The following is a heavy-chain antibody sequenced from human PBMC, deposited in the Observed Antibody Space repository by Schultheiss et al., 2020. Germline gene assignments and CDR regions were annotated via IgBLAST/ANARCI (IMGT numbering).Heavy chain of an antibody. J-gene: IGHJ6*02. CDR1: GFTFSNAW. CDR3: TRDPIYYYYGMDV. V-gene: IGHV3-15*01. CDR2: IKSKTDGGTT. D-gene: IGHD3-9*01. Sequence: GGSLRLSCAASGFTFSNAWMSWVRQAPGKGLEWVGRIKSKTDGGTTDYAAPVKGRFTISRDDSKSIAYLQMNSLKTEDTAVYYCTRDPIYYYYGMDVWGQGTTVTFSS.